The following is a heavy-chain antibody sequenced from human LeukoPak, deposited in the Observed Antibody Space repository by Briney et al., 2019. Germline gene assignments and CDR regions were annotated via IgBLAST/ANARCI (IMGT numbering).Heavy chain of an antibody. CDR1: GFTFSSYA. V-gene: IGHV3-23*01. CDR2: ISGSGGST. CDR3: ATLYGDYEGYFDY. Sequence: GGSLRLSCAASGFTFSSYAMSWVRQAPGKGPEWVSAISGSGGSTYYADSVKGRFTISRDNSKNTLYLQMNSLRAEGTAVYYCATLYGDYEGYFDYWGQGTLVTVSS. J-gene: IGHJ4*02. D-gene: IGHD4-17*01.